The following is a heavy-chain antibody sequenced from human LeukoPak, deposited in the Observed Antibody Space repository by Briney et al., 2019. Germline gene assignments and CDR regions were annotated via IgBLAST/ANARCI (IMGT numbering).Heavy chain of an antibody. V-gene: IGHV1-69*05. Sequence: ASVKVSCKASGGTFSSYAISWVRQAPGQGLEWMGGIIPIFGTANYAQKFQGRVTMTRNTSISTAYMELSSLRSEDTAVYYCARPYYDFWSGYFRVGYNWFDPWGQGTLVTVSS. J-gene: IGHJ5*02. D-gene: IGHD3-3*01. CDR2: IIPIFGTA. CDR1: GGTFSSYA. CDR3: ARPYYDFWSGYFRVGYNWFDP.